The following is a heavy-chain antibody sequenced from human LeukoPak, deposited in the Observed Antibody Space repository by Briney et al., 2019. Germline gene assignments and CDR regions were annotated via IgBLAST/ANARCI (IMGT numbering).Heavy chain of an antibody. CDR3: ARVAPNWFDP. J-gene: IGHJ5*02. D-gene: IGHD2-21*01. CDR2: DSSSGSTI. V-gene: IGHV3-11*04. Sequence: GGSLRLSCAASGFTFSDYYMSWIRLAPGKGLEWVSYDSSSGSTINYADSVKGRFTISRDNAKKSLYLQMNSLRAEDTAVYYCARVAPNWFDPWGQGTLVTVSS. CDR1: GFTFSDYY.